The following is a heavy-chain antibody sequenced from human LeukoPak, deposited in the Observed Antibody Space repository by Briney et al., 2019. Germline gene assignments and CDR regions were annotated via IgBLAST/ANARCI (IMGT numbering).Heavy chain of an antibody. J-gene: IGHJ5*02. CDR2: INPNSGGT. CDR3: ATDPYSSSPHNWFDP. CDR1: GYTFTGYY. D-gene: IGHD6-13*01. V-gene: IGHV1-2*04. Sequence: ASVKVSCKASGYTFTGYYMHWVRQAPGQGLEWMGWINPNSGGTNYAQKFQGWVTMTRDTSISTAYMELSRLRSDDTAVYYCATDPYSSSPHNWFDPWGQGTLVTVSS.